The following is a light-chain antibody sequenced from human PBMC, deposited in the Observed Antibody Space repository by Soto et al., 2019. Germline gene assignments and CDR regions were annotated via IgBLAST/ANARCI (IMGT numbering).Light chain of an antibody. CDR1: QSISFW. J-gene: IGKJ1*01. V-gene: IGKV1-5*03. CDR2: KAS. CDR3: QQYNSLWT. Sequence: DIQMTQSPSTLSASVGDRVTITCRANQSISFWLACYQQKPGKAPNLLIYKASTLESGVPSRFSGSGSGTEFTLTISGLQPDDFATYYCQQYNSLWTFGQGTKVDI.